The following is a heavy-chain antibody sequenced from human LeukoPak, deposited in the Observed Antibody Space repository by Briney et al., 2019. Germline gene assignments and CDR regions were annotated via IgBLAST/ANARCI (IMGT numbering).Heavy chain of an antibody. CDR2: INPNSGVT. V-gene: IGHV1-2*02. Sequence: ASVKVSCNASGYTFIGYYMHWVRQAPGQGLEWMGWINPNSGVTNYAQKFQGRVTMTRDTSISTAYMELTSLRSDDTAVYYCATTRVTTTRLDYWGQGTLVTVSS. CDR1: GYTFIGYY. J-gene: IGHJ4*02. D-gene: IGHD5-12*01. CDR3: ATTRVTTTRLDY.